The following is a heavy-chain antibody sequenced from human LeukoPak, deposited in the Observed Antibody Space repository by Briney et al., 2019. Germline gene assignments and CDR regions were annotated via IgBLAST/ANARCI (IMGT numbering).Heavy chain of an antibody. V-gene: IGHV3-30-3*01. J-gene: IGHJ4*02. CDR2: ISYDGSNK. CDR3: ARAQGSGSYADFDY. CDR1: GSTFSSYA. D-gene: IGHD3-10*01. Sequence: GGSLRLSCAASGSTFSSYAMHWVRQAPGKGLEWVAVISYDGSNKYYADSVKGRFTISRDNSKNTLYLQMNSLRAEDTAVYYCARAQGSGSYADFDYWGQGTLVTVSS.